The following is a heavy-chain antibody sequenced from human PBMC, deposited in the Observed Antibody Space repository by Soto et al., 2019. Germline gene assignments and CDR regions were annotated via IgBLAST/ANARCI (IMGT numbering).Heavy chain of an antibody. CDR2: IGQNGGGM. CDR1: GFTFTNYW. D-gene: IGHD7-27*01. J-gene: IGHJ4*01. Sequence: EVQLEESGGGLVQPGGSLRLACAASGFTFTNYWMNWVRQAPGKGLEWVANIGQNGGGMNYVDSVRGRFTVSRDNAKNSLYLQMNSLRAEDTAVYYCARGTPIPGVDYWGQGTLVTVSS. V-gene: IGHV3-7*03. CDR3: ARGTPIPGVDY.